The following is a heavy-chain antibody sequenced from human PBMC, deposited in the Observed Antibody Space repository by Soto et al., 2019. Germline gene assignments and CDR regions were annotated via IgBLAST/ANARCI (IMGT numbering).Heavy chain of an antibody. D-gene: IGHD7-27*01. CDR1: GHSLSTRDVL. V-gene: IGHV4-30-4*08. Sequence: TSSRTYATAGHSLSTRDVLGAGRRTPAGQALEYIGYIYKSATTYYNPSFESRVAISVDTSKSQFSLNVTSVTAADTAVYFCARGRYCLTGRCFPNWFDYWGKGALVPVS. J-gene: IGHJ5*01. CDR2: IYKSATT. CDR3: ARGRYCLTGRCFPNWFDY.